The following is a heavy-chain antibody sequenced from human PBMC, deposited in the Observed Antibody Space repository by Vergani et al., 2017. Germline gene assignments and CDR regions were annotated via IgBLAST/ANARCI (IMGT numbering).Heavy chain of an antibody. J-gene: IGHJ6*02. V-gene: IGHV1-18*01. CDR1: GYTLTELS. CDR2: ISAYNGNT. CDR3: ARKYQLGPYYYYGMDV. Sequence: QVQLVQSGAEVKKPGASVKVSCKVSGYTLTELSMHWVRQAPGQGLEWMGWISAYNGNTNYAQKLQGRVTMTTDTSTSTAYMELRSLRSDDTAMYYCARKYQLGPYYYYGMDVWGQGTTVTVSS. D-gene: IGHD2-2*01.